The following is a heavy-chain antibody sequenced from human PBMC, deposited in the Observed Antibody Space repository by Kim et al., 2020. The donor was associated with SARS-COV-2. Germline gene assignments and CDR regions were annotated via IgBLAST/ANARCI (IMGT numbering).Heavy chain of an antibody. J-gene: IGHJ6*02. CDR3: ARGGQTYYYYYYYGMEV. CDR1: GRTFSSYG. V-gene: IGHV1-69*13. CDR2: IIPIFGTA. D-gene: IGHD3-22*01. Sequence: SVKVSCKASGRTFSSYGISWVRQAPGQGLEWMGGIIPIFGTANYAQKFQGRVTITADESTSTAYMELSSLSSEATAVHYCARGGQTYYYYYYYGMEVWGRGTTVTVSS.